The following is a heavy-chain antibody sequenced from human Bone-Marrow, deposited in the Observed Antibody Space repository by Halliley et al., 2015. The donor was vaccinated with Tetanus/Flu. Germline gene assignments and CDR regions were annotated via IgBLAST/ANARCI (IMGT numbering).Heavy chain of an antibody. J-gene: IGHJ2*01. D-gene: IGHD5-12*01. Sequence: YISPTPPFTKFADSVNGRFTISRDNSNNSLFLEMNSPRVEDTAVYYCARDGSLLDWYFDLWGRGTLVTVSS. CDR2: ISPTPPFT. V-gene: IGHV3-11*05. CDR3: ARDGSLLDWYFDL.